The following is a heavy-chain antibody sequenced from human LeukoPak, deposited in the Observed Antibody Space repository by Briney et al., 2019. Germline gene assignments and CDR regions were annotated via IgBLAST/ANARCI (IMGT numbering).Heavy chain of an antibody. V-gene: IGHV3-73*01. CDR3: ARPSQYGSGTDYYFDS. CDR2: IRTKANNYAT. J-gene: IGHJ4*02. D-gene: IGHD3-10*01. Sequence: QSGGSLRLSCAASGFTFSSYAMHWVRQASGKGLEWVGHIRTKANNYATIYAASVKGRFTISRDDSKNTAYLQMNSLKTEDTAVYYCARPSQYGSGTDYYFDSWGQGTLVTVSS. CDR1: GFTFSSYA.